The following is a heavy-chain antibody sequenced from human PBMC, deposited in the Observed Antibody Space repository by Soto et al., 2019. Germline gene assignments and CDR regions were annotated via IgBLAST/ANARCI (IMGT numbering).Heavy chain of an antibody. D-gene: IGHD3-3*01. J-gene: IGHJ3*02. CDR1: GFIFSDHG. CDR2: IWSDGSTD. Sequence: GGSLRLSCAASGFIFSDHGMHWVRQAPGKGLEWVAVIWSDGSTDNYPDSVMGRFTISRDNSKNTVSLQVNSLRVEDTAVYYCAREGPWSGTNSFDIWGQGTMVTVSS. CDR3: AREGPWSGTNSFDI. V-gene: IGHV3-33*01.